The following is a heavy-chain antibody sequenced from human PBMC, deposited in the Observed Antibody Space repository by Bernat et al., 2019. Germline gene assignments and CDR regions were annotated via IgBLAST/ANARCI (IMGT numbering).Heavy chain of an antibody. V-gene: IGHV4-30-4*01. CDR2: IYYSGST. Sequence: QVQLQESGPGLVKPSQTLSLTCTVSGGSISSGDYYWSWIRQPPGKGLEWIGYIYYSGSTYYNPSLKSRVTISVDTSKNQFSLKLSSVTAADTAVYYCARGRAWRIVVVVAAFDAFDIWGQGTMVTVSS. CDR3: ARGRAWRIVVVVAAFDAFDI. D-gene: IGHD2-15*01. J-gene: IGHJ3*02. CDR1: GGSISSGDYY.